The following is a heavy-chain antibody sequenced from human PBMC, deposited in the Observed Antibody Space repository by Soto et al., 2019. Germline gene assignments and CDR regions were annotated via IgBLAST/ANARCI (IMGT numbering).Heavy chain of an antibody. CDR2: IIPIFGTA. D-gene: IGHD6-6*01. CDR1: GGTFSSYA. V-gene: IGHV1-69*06. J-gene: IGHJ6*02. Sequence: ASVKVSCKASGGTFSSYAISWVRQAPGQGLEWMGGIIPIFGTANYAQKFQGRVTITADKSTSTAYMELSSLRSEDTAVYYCARDLPGRGSSYYYGMDVWGQGTTVTVSS. CDR3: ARDLPGRGSSYYYGMDV.